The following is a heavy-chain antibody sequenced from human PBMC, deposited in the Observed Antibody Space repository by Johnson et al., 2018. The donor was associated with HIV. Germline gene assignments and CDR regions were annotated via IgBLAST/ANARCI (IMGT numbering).Heavy chain of an antibody. V-gene: IGHV3-9*01. CDR2: ISWNSGSI. J-gene: IGHJ3*02. D-gene: IGHD6-19*01. CDR1: GFTFDDYA. CDR3: ARDLTVARLVFDM. Sequence: VQLVESGGGVVQPGGSLRLSCAASGFTFDDYAMHWVRQAPGKGLEWVSGISWNSGSIGYADSVKGRFTISRDNAKNSLYLQMNSLRAEDTAVYYCARDLTVARLVFDMWGQGTMVTVSS.